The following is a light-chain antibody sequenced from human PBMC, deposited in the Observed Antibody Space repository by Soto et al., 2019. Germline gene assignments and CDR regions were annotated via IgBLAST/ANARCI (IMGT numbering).Light chain of an antibody. CDR2: GAS. Sequence: EIVLTQSPGTLSLSPGEGATLSCRASQTVGSNYLAWYQQKPGQAPRLLIYGASRRATGIPDRFSGSGSGTDFTLTIIRLEPEDFAVYYCQQYCYSPPWTFGQGTKVETK. J-gene: IGKJ1*01. V-gene: IGKV3-20*01. CDR3: QQYCYSPPWT. CDR1: QTVGSNY.